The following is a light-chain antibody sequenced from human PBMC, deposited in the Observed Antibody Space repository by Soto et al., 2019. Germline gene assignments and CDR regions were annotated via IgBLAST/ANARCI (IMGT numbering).Light chain of an antibody. CDR1: QNVLSN. J-gene: IGKJ1*01. CDR3: QQYDNWPQT. V-gene: IGKV3-15*01. Sequence: ENVMTQSPATLSVSPGERATLSCRASQNVLSNLAWYQQKPGQAPRLLIYGASTRATGIPARFSGTGSGTDFTLTVSSLQSEDFAVYYCQQYDNWPQTFGQGTKVDIK. CDR2: GAS.